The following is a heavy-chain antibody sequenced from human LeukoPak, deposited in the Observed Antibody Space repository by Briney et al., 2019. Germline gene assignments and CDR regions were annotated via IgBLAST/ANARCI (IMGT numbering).Heavy chain of an antibody. CDR3: ARDTRQYQLPYYYYYMDV. CDR1: GFIFSRYW. Sequence: GGSLRLSCATSGFIFSRYWMSWVRQAPGKGLEWVANINQDGSEKNYVDSVKGRFTISRDNAKNSLDLQMNSLRADDTAVYYCARDTRQYQLPYYYYYMDVWGKGTTVTVSS. J-gene: IGHJ6*03. D-gene: IGHD2-2*01. V-gene: IGHV3-7*01. CDR2: INQDGSEK.